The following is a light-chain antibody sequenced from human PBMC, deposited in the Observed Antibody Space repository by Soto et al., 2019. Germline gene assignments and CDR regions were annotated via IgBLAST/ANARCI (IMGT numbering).Light chain of an antibody. CDR2: EVS. Sequence: QSALTQPASVSGSPGQSITISCTGTSSDVGSYNYVSWYQQHPGKAPKLMIYEVSNWPSGVSNRFSGSKSGNTASLTISGLQAEDEADYYCSSYTISSTRVFGTGTKLTVL. J-gene: IGLJ1*01. CDR1: SSDVGSYNY. CDR3: SSYTISSTRV. V-gene: IGLV2-14*01.